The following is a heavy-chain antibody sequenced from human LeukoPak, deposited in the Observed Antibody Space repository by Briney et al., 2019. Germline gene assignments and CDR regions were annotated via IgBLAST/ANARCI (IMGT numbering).Heavy chain of an antibody. D-gene: IGHD6-6*01. CDR1: GVSISNYY. CDR3: ARGGASSKFFDV. J-gene: IGHJ4*02. CDR2: IYYDGTT. Sequence: AETLSLTCSVSGVSISNYYWSWVRQPPGKGLEWVAFIYYDGTTNYNPSLKSRATISVDTSKNQYSLNLISVTPADTAVYYCARGGASSKFFDVWGQGTLVTVSS. V-gene: IGHV4-59*01.